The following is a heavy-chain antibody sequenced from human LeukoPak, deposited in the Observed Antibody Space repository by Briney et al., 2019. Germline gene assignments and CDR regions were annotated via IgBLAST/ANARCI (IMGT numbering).Heavy chain of an antibody. CDR1: GFTFSSYW. CDR3: ARGVTGTNLYFDY. V-gene: IGHV3-7*01. D-gene: IGHD1-7*01. CDR2: IKQDGSEK. Sequence: PGGSLRLSCAASGFTFSSYWMSWVRQAPGKGLEWVANIKQDGSEKYYVDSVKGRFTISRDNAKNSLYLQMNSLRAEDTAVYYCARGVTGTNLYFDYWGQGTLVTVSS. J-gene: IGHJ4*02.